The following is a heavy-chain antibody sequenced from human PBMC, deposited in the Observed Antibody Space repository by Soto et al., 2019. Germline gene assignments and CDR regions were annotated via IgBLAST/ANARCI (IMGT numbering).Heavy chain of an antibody. CDR1: GFTFSDYY. D-gene: IGHD2-15*01. Sequence: PGGSLRLSCAASGFTFSDYYMSWIRQAPGKGLEWVSHISSGSTYTNYADSVKGRFTISRDNAKNSLYLQMNSLRAEDTATYYCTRIRAEMSLSIEFYFDVWGQGTLVTVSS. V-gene: IGHV3-11*03. CDR2: ISSGSTYT. J-gene: IGHJ4*02. CDR3: TRIRAEMSLSIEFYFDV.